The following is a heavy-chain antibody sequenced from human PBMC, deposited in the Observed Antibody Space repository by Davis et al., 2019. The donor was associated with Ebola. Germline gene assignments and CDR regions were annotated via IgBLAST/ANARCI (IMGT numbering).Heavy chain of an antibody. Sequence: ASVKVSCKVSGYTLTELSMHWVRQAPGKGLEWMGRFDPKYGETIYAQKFQGRLTLTDDTSTDTAYMELSSLRSKDTAVYCCAVGGQDGGFDYWGQGTLVTVSS. V-gene: IGHV1-24*01. J-gene: IGHJ4*02. CDR1: GYTLTELS. CDR2: FDPKYGET. CDR3: AVGGQDGGFDY. D-gene: IGHD3-16*01.